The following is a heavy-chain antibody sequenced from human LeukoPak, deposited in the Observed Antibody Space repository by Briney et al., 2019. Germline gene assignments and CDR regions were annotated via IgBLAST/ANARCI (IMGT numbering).Heavy chain of an antibody. V-gene: IGHV3-23*01. D-gene: IGHD1-20*01. Sequence: PGGSLRLSCAASGFTFSAYSMSWVRQAPGKGLEWVSAISGSGGSTYYADSVKGRFTISRDNSKNTLYLQMNSLRAEDTAVYYCAKDMYDWNDVFDYWGQGTLVTVSS. CDR1: GFTFSAYS. J-gene: IGHJ4*02. CDR2: ISGSGGST. CDR3: AKDMYDWNDVFDY.